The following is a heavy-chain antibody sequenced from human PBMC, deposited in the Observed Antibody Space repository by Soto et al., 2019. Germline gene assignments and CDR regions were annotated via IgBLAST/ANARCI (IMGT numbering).Heavy chain of an antibody. J-gene: IGHJ6*02. V-gene: IGHV1-2*04. Sequence: QVQLVQSGAEVKKPGASVKVSCKASGYTVTAYYVHWVRQAPGQGLEWMGWINPNSGGTNYAQKFQGWVTMTRDTSISTVYMELSRLRFDDTAVYYCARMIAASGHDGMDVWGQGTTVTVSS. CDR3: ARMIAASGHDGMDV. CDR1: GYTVTAYY. CDR2: INPNSGGT. D-gene: IGHD6-13*01.